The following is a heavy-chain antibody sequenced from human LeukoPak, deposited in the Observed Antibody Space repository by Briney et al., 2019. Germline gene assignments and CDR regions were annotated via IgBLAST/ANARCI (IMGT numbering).Heavy chain of an antibody. CDR1: GYTFTSYG. CDR3: ARKLGYCSGGSCYLCDY. V-gene: IGHV1-18*01. Sequence: RWASVKVSCKASGYTFTSYGISWVRQAPGQGLEWMGLISAYNGNTNYAQKLQGRVTMTTDTSTSTAYMELRSLRSDDTAVYYCARKLGYCSGGSCYLCDYWGQGTLVTVSS. J-gene: IGHJ4*02. CDR2: ISAYNGNT. D-gene: IGHD2-15*01.